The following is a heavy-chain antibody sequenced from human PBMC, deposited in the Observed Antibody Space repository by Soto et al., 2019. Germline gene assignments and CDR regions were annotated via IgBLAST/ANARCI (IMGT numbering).Heavy chain of an antibody. Sequence: SETLSLTCAVYGGSFSGYYWSWIRQPPGKGLEWIGEINHSGSTNYNPSLKSRVTISVDTSKNQFSLKLSSVTAADTAVYYCGRATLWFGESPYYYYYYGMDVWGQGTTVTVSS. CDR2: INHSGST. J-gene: IGHJ6*02. D-gene: IGHD3-10*01. CDR3: GRATLWFGESPYYYYYYGMDV. CDR1: GGSFSGYY. V-gene: IGHV4-34*01.